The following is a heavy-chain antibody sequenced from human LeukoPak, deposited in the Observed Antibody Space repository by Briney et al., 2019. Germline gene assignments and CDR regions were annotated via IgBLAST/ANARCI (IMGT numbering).Heavy chain of an antibody. CDR3: ARTFVVVTAEDAFDI. Sequence: GGSLRLSCAASGFTFSRYSINWVRQAPGRGLEWVSSITSSSSYIYYADSVKGRFTISRDNAKNSLYLQMNSLRAEDTAVYYCARTFVVVTAEDAFDIWGQGTMVTVAS. CDR2: ITSSSSYI. CDR1: GFTFSRYS. D-gene: IGHD2-21*02. V-gene: IGHV3-21*01. J-gene: IGHJ3*02.